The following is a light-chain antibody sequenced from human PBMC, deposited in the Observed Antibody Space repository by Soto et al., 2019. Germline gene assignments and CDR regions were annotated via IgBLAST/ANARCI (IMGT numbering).Light chain of an antibody. Sequence: QSVLNQPASVSGSPGQSITISCTGTSSDVGGYNYVSWYQHHPGKAPKLIIYDVTNRPSGVSNPFSGSKSGNTASLTISGLQPEDEADYYCSSYTTSNTRQIVFGTGTKVTV. CDR1: SSDVGGYNY. CDR2: DVT. CDR3: SSYTTSNTRQIV. J-gene: IGLJ1*01. V-gene: IGLV2-14*03.